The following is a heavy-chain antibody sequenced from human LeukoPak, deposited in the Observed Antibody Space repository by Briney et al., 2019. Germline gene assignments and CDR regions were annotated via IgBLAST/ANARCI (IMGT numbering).Heavy chain of an antibody. Sequence: GGSLRLSCAASGFTFSSYAMHWVRQAPGKGLEWVAVISYDGSNKYYADSVKGRFTISRDNSKNTLYLQMNSLRAEDTAVYYCARDSGAVAGTGYFDYWGQGTLVTVSS. CDR1: GFTFSSYA. V-gene: IGHV3-30-3*01. J-gene: IGHJ4*02. CDR3: ARDSGAVAGTGYFDY. D-gene: IGHD6-19*01. CDR2: ISYDGSNK.